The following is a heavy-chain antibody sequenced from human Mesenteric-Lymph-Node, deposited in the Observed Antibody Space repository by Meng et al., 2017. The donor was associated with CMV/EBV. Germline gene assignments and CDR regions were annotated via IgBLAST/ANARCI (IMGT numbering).Heavy chain of an antibody. J-gene: IGHJ4*02. CDR3: ARGNDFWSGYPFDS. CDR1: GGSINNYY. V-gene: IGHV4-59*01. CDR2: MYFSGST. Sequence: ESLKISCSVSGGSINNYYWNWVRQPPGKGLEWIGYMYFSGSTNYNPSLKRRVTMSLDSSKNQFSLKLTSVTAADTAVYYCARGNDFWSGYPFDSWGPGILVTVSS. D-gene: IGHD3-3*01.